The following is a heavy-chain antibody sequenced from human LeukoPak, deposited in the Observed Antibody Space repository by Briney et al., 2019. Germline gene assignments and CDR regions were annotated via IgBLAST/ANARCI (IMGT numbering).Heavy chain of an antibody. CDR1: GGTFSSYA. D-gene: IGHD3-10*01. CDR2: IIPIFDTT. V-gene: IGHV1-69*13. CDR3: ARTPMPYGATHYYCYMDV. J-gene: IGHJ6*03. Sequence: GASVKVSCKASGGTFSSYAISWVRQAPGQGLKWMGGIIPIFDTTNYAQKFQGRVTITADESTSTAYMELSSLRSEDTAVYYCARTPMPYGATHYYCYMDVWPRGTTVTVCS.